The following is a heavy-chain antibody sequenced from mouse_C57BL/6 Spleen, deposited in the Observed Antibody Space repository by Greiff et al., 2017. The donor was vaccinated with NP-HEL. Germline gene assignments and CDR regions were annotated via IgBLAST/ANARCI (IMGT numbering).Heavy chain of an antibody. CDR1: GYTFTDYY. D-gene: IGHD2-4*01. CDR2: INPNNGGT. J-gene: IGHJ2*01. CDR3: ARTDYDYGGGYYFDY. Sequence: EVMLQQSGPELVKPGASVKISCKASGYTFTDYYMNWVKQSHGKSLEWIGDINPNNGGTSYNQKFKGKATLTVDKSSSTAYMELRSLTSEDSAVYYGARTDYDYGGGYYFDYWGQGTTLTVSS. V-gene: IGHV1-26*01.